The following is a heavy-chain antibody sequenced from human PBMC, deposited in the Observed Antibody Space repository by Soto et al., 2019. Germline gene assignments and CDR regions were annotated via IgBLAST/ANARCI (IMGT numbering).Heavy chain of an antibody. CDR3: TTYSGSYYETLDY. V-gene: IGHV3-15*07. J-gene: IGHJ4*02. Sequence: EVQLVESGGGLVKPGGSLRLSCAASGFTFSNAWMNWVRQAPGKGLEWVGRIKSKTDGGTTDYAAPVKGRFTISSDDSKNTLYLQMNSLKTEDTAVYYCTTYSGSYYETLDYWGQGTLVTVSS. CDR2: IKSKTDGGTT. CDR1: GFTFSNAW. D-gene: IGHD1-26*01.